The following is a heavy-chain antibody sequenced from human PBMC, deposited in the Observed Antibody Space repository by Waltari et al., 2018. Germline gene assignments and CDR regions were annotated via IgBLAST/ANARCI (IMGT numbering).Heavy chain of an antibody. J-gene: IGHJ4*02. V-gene: IGHV4-61*02. CDR2: IYTSGST. CDR1: GGSISSGSYY. D-gene: IGHD3-3*01. CDR3: ARDPYDFWSGYRGFDY. Sequence: QVQLQESGPGLVKPSQTLSLTCTVSGGSISSGSYYWRWIRQPAGKGLEWIGRIYTSGSTNYNPSLKSRVTISVDTSKNQFSLKLSSVTAADTAVYYCARDPYDFWSGYRGFDYWGQGTLVTVSS.